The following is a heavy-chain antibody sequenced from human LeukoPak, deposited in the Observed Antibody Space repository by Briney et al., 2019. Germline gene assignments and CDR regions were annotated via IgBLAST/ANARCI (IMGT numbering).Heavy chain of an antibody. CDR3: ARSTLVVRGATFDY. V-gene: IGHV3-7*01. J-gene: IGHJ4*02. CDR1: GFTFSSYW. Sequence: PGGSLRLSCAASGFTFSSYWMSWVRQAPGKGLEWVANIKQDGSEKYYVDSVKGRFTISRDNAKNSLYLQMNSLRAEDTAVYYCARSTLVVRGATFDYWGQGTLVTVSS. CDR2: IKQDGSEK. D-gene: IGHD3-10*01.